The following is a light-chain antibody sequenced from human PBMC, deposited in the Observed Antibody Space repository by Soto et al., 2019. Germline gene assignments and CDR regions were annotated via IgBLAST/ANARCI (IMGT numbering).Light chain of an antibody. CDR2: ITS. J-gene: IGKJ4*01. CDR1: QSIPSKY. Sequence: EIVFTQAPATLSLSPGERGTLSCRSSQSIPSKYLAWYQQKLGQSPRLLIYITSSRATGIPDRFSGSGSGTDFTLTISRLEPEDFAVYYCQQYGSSPLTFGGGTKVDIK. CDR3: QQYGSSPLT. V-gene: IGKV3-20*01.